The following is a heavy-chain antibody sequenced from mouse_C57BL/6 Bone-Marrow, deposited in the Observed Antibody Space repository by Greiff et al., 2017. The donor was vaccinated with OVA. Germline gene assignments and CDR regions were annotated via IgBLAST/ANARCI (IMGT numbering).Heavy chain of an antibody. CDR3: ARGGTSPFAY. V-gene: IGHV1-42*01. CDR2: INPSTGGT. D-gene: IGHD4-1*01. J-gene: IGHJ3*01. CDR1: GYSFTGYY. Sequence: VQLQQSGPELVKPGASVKISCKASGYSFTGYYMNWVKQSPEKSLVWIGEINPSTGGTTYNQKFKAKATLTVDKSSSTAYMQLKSLTSEDSAVYYCARGGTSPFAYWGQGTLVTVSA.